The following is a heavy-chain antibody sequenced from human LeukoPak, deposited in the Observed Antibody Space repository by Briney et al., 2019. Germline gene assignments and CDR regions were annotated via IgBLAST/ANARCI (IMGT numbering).Heavy chain of an antibody. Sequence: GGSPRLSCAASGFTFSDYSMNWVRQAPGKGLEWVSFISSLGGTIYYADSVKGRFTSSRDNAKNSLYLQMNSLRAEDTAVYYCARAEGYFDLWGRGTLVTVSS. J-gene: IGHJ2*01. CDR3: ARAEGYFDL. CDR1: GFTFSDYS. CDR2: ISSLGGTI. V-gene: IGHV3-48*01.